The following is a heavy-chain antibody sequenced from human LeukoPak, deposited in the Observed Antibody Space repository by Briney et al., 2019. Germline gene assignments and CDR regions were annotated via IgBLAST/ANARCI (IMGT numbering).Heavy chain of an antibody. CDR1: GFTFSSYA. D-gene: IGHD4-17*01. Sequence: PGGSLRLSCAASGFTFSSYAMSWVRQAPGKGLEWVSAISGSGGSTYYADSVKGRFTISRDNSKNTLYLQMNSLRAEDTAVYYCAKVNDYGEYVGGEQVYWGQGTLVTVSS. V-gene: IGHV3-23*01. CDR3: AKVNDYGEYVGGEQVY. J-gene: IGHJ4*02. CDR2: ISGSGGST.